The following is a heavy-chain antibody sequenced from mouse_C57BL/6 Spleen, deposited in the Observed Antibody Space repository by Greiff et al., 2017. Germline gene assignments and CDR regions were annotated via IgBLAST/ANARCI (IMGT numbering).Heavy chain of an antibody. J-gene: IGHJ4*01. CDR2: INPSSGYT. CDR1: GYTFTSYT. V-gene: IGHV1-4*01. D-gene: IGHD2-12*01. CDR3: AIDYYSLYAMDY. Sequence: QVQLQQSGAELARPGASVKMSCKASGYTFTSYTMHWVKQRPGQGLEWIGYINPSSGYTKYNQKFKDKATLTADKSSSTAYMPLSSRTSEDSAVYYCAIDYYSLYAMDYWGQGTSVTVSS.